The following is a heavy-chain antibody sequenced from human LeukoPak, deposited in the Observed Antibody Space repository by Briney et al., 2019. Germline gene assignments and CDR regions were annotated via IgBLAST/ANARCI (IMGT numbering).Heavy chain of an antibody. CDR2: ISSSSSTI. J-gene: IGHJ6*03. V-gene: IGHV3-48*04. Sequence: GGSLRLSCVVSGFTFSSYSMNWVRQAPGKGLEWVSYISSSSSTIYYADSVKGRFTISRDNAKNSLYLQMNSLRAEDTAVYYCARDQGSGINYYYYYMDVWGKGTTVTVSS. CDR3: ARDQGSGINYYYYYMDV. CDR1: GFTFSSYS. D-gene: IGHD3-10*01.